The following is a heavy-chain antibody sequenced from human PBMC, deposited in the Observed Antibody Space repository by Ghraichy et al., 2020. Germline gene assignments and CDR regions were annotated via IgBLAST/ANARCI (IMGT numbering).Heavy chain of an antibody. J-gene: IGHJ4*02. CDR1: GGTFSSYA. CDR2: IIPIFGTA. Sequence: SVKVSCKASGGTFSSYAISWVRQAPGQGLEWMGGIIPIFGTANYAQKFQGRVTITADESTSTAYMELSSLRSEDTAVYYCARDRLEVYSSSSQPQYFDYWGQGTLVTVSS. D-gene: IGHD6-6*01. CDR3: ARDRLEVYSSSSQPQYFDY. V-gene: IGHV1-69*13.